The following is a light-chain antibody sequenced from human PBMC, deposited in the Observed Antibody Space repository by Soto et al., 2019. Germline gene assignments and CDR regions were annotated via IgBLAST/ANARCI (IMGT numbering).Light chain of an antibody. CDR2: GGT. J-gene: IGLJ1*01. V-gene: IGLV1-44*01. CDR1: NSNIGSNT. Sequence: QSVLTQPPSASGTPGQRVTISCSGSNSNIGSNTVNWYQQLPGTAPKLLIVGGTIRPSGVPDRFSASTSGTSASLAITGLQAEDEGDYYCQSYDSTLSARYVFGTGTKVTVL. CDR3: QSYDSTLSARYV.